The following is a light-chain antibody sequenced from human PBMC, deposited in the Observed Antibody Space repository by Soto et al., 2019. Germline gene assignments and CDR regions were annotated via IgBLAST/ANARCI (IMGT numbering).Light chain of an antibody. J-gene: IGKJ2*01. CDR2: SAS. CDR1: QSISTE. CDR3: QQGHNWPLT. V-gene: IGKV3-15*01. Sequence: EIAMTQSPATLSVSPGERATLSCRASQSISTELAWYQQNPGQPPRLLIYSASTRATGVPARFTGSGSGSEFTLTISGLQSEDFAVYYCQQGHNWPLTFGQGTRLEI.